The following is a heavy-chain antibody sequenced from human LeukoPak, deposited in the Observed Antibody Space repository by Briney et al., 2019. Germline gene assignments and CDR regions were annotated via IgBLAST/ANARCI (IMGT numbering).Heavy chain of an antibody. V-gene: IGHV1-18*01. D-gene: IGHD3-3*01. J-gene: IGHJ4*02. Sequence: GASVKVSCKASGYTFTSYGISWVRQAPGQGLEWMGWISAYNGNTNYAQKLQGRITMTTDTSTSTAYMELRSLRSDDTAVYYCARARTIFGVVNFDYWGQGTLVTVSS. CDR3: ARARTIFGVVNFDY. CDR2: ISAYNGNT. CDR1: GYTFTSYG.